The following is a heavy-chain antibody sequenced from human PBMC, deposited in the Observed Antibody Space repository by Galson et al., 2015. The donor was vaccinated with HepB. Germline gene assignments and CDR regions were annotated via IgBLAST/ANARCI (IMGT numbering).Heavy chain of an antibody. Sequence: SLRLSCAASGFTFTPFWMHWVRQTPEKGLVSVSRINSDGTNTNYADSVKGRFTISRDNAKNTLYLQMNSLRAEDTAVYYCARQVDNWFDPWGQGTLVTVSS. V-gene: IGHV3-74*01. CDR3: ARQVDNWFDP. J-gene: IGHJ5*02. CDR2: INSDGTNT. CDR1: GFTFTPFW.